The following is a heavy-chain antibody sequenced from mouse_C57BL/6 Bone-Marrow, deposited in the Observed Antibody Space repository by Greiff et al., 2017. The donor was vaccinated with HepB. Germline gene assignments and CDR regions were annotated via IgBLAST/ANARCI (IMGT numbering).Heavy chain of an antibody. CDR3: ARINYDYEGAWFAY. V-gene: IGHV8-8*01. CDR1: GFSLSTFGMG. CDR2: IWWDDDK. Sequence: QVTLKECGPGILQPSQTLSLTCSFSGFSLSTFGMGVGWIRQPSGKGLEWLAHIWWDDDKYYNPALKSRLPISKDTSKNQVFLKISNVDTADTATYYCARINYDYEGAWFAYWGQGTLVTVSA. D-gene: IGHD2-4*01. J-gene: IGHJ3*01.